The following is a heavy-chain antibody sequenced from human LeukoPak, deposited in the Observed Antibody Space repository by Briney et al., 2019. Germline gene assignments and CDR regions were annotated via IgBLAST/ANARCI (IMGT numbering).Heavy chain of an antibody. J-gene: IGHJ6*03. CDR3: ARDEGGGVNSGGFFYSSSRAV. V-gene: IGHV4-61*02. CDR1: GGSISSGSYY. CDR2: THTSGST. Sequence: PSETLSLTCTVSGGSISSGSYYWSWIRLPAGKGLEWIGRTHTSGSTNYNPSLKSRVTISVDTSKKQFSLKLSSVIAADTAVYYCARDEGGGVNSGGFFYSSSRAVWGKGTTVTVS. D-gene: IGHD4-23*01.